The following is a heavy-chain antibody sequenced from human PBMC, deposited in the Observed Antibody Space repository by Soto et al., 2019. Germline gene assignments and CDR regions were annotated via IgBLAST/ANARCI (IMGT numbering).Heavy chain of an antibody. CDR1: GGSISSSSYY. D-gene: IGHD6-13*01. Sequence: SETLSLTCTVSGGSISSSSYYWGWIRQPPGKGLEWIGSIYYSGSTYYNPSLKSRVTISVDTSKNQFSLKLSSVTAADTAMYYCARQAGIPAALMNWFDPWGQGTLVTVSS. CDR2: IYYSGST. CDR3: ARQAGIPAALMNWFDP. V-gene: IGHV4-39*01. J-gene: IGHJ5*02.